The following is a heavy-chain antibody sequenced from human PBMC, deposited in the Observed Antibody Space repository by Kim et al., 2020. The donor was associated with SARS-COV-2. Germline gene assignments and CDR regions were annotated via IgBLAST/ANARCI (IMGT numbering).Heavy chain of an antibody. Sequence: SETLSLTCAVYGGSFSGYYWSWIRQPPGKGLEWIGEINHSGSTNYNPSLKSRVTISVDTSKNQFSLKLSSVTAADTAVYYCADSWPGDYWGQGTLVTVSS. J-gene: IGHJ4*02. CDR1: GGSFSGYY. CDR2: INHSGST. D-gene: IGHD6-13*01. CDR3: ADSWPGDY. V-gene: IGHV4-34*01.